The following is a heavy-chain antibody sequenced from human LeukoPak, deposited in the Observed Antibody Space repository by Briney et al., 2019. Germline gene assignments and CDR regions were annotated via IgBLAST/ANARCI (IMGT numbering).Heavy chain of an antibody. CDR1: GFTFSSYW. Sequence: GGSLRLSCAASGFTFSSYWMNWVRQAPGKGLEWVANMNHDGSEKYQIDSVKGRFTISRDNAKNSLYLQMNSLRAEDTALYYCAKDISGSYSFDYWGQGTLVTVSS. V-gene: IGHV3-7*05. D-gene: IGHD1-26*01. CDR3: AKDISGSYSFDY. J-gene: IGHJ4*02. CDR2: MNHDGSEK.